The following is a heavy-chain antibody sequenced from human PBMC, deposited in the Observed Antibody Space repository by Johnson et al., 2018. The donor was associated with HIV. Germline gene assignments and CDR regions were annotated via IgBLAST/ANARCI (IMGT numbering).Heavy chain of an antibody. J-gene: IGHJ3*02. D-gene: IGHD3-22*01. CDR2: ISYDGINK. CDR1: GFTFSSYA. Sequence: QVQLVESGGGVVQPGRSLRLSCAASGFTFSSYAMYWVRQAPGKGLEWVAVISYDGINKYYTDSVKGRFTISRDNSKNTLHLQINSLRAEDTAVYYCARGEYDRSGWSEEDCAFDIWGQGTMVTVSS. V-gene: IGHV3-30*04. CDR3: ARGEYDRSGWSEEDCAFDI.